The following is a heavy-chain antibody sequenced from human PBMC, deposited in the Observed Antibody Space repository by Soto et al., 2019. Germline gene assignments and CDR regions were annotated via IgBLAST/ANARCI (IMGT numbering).Heavy chain of an antibody. D-gene: IGHD3-22*01. Sequence: ASVKVSCKASGYRFTSYGIIWVRQAPGQGLERLGWISAYDDNTKYAQTLQGRVSMSTDTSTNTAYMELRSLRSDDTAMYYCARGGYYDSSGSRNYHYYGMNVWGQGTTVTVSS. V-gene: IGHV1-18*01. CDR2: ISAYDDNT. CDR3: ARGGYYDSSGSRNYHYYGMNV. CDR1: GYRFTSYG. J-gene: IGHJ6*02.